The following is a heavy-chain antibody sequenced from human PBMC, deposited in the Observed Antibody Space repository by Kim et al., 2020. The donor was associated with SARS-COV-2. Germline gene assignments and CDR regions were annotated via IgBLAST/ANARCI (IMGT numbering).Heavy chain of an antibody. CDR3: AVEGSGWYFSA. J-gene: IGHJ5*02. V-gene: IGHV3-21*01. Sequence: GGSLRLSCAASGFTFSNYGLVWVRQAPGKGLEWVSSISGSTDYIYYADSVSGRLTISRDNDKNSLYLQMDNLRGDDTAVYYCAVEGSGWYFSAWGQGALV. CDR1: GFTFSNYG. CDR2: ISGSTDYI. D-gene: IGHD6-19*01.